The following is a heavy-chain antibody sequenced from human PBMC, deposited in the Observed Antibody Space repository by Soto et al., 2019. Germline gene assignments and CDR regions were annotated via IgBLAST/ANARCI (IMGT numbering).Heavy chain of an antibody. CDR2: IIPIFGTA. CDR1: GGTFSSYA. CDR3: ARDYMYYYDSSAKMDAFDI. V-gene: IGHV1-69*06. D-gene: IGHD3-22*01. Sequence: SVKVCYKASGGTFSSYAISLVRQAPGQGLEWMGGIIPIFGTANYAQKFQGRVTITADKSTSTAYMELSSLRSEDTAVYYCARDYMYYYDSSAKMDAFDIWGQGTMVTVSS. J-gene: IGHJ3*02.